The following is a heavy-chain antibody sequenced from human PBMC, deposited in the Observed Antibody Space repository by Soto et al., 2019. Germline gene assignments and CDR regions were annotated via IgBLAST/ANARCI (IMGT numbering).Heavy chain of an antibody. D-gene: IGHD2-2*01. CDR1: GFTFSSYE. J-gene: IGHJ4*02. CDR2: ISSAGDSS. Sequence: LRLSCAASGFTFSSYEMNWVRQAPGKTLEWVSYISSAGDSSYYADSVKSRFTISRDNAKNSLYLQMNSLRVEDTAVYYCARVYCSTTTCHVQAFDSWGQGTLVTVSS. V-gene: IGHV3-48*03. CDR3: ARVYCSTTTCHVQAFDS.